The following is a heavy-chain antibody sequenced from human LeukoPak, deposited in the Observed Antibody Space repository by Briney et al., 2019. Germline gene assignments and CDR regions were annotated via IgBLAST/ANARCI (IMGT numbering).Heavy chain of an antibody. V-gene: IGHV6-1*01. CDR1: GDSVSSNSAA. D-gene: IGHD3-10*01. Sequence: PSQTLSLTCAISGDSVSSNSAAWNSIRQSPSRGLELLGRTYYRSQWYNDSAVSVKSRTTINPDTSKNQFSLQLNSVTPEDTAVYYCASEFGGSGSDYKWYYGMDVWGQGTTVTASS. J-gene: IGHJ6*02. CDR2: TYYRSQWYN. CDR3: ASEFGGSGSDYKWYYGMDV.